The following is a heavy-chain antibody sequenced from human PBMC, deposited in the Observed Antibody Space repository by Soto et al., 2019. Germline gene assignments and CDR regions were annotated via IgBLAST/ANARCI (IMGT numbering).Heavy chain of an antibody. CDR1: GGSISNVGYC. J-gene: IGHJ5*02. CDR2: IYYSGST. CDR3: ARGQHTPWGNWFDP. D-gene: IGHD3-16*01. Sequence: SQTLSLTWTVSGGSISNVGYCRSRIRQHPGKGLEWIGYIYYSGSTYYNPSLKSRVTISVDTSKNQFSLKLSSVTAADTAVYYCARGQHTPWGNWFDPWGQGTLVTVSS. V-gene: IGHV4-31*02.